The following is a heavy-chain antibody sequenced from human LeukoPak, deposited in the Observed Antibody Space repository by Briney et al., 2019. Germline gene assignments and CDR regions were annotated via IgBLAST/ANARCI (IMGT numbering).Heavy chain of an antibody. D-gene: IGHD3-10*01. CDR1: GGSITNYY. J-gene: IGHJ5*02. Sequence: SETLSLTCAVSGGSITNYYWSWIRQPAGKGLEWIGRVHSSRGSNYNPSLKSRVTISVDTFKNQFSLKLSSVTAADTAVYYCARDYRDYGSGSHNWFDPWGQGTLVTVSS. CDR3: ARDYRDYGSGSHNWFDP. V-gene: IGHV4-4*07. CDR2: VHSSRGS.